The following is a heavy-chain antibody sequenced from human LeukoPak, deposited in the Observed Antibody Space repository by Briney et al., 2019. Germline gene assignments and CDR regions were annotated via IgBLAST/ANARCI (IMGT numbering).Heavy chain of an antibody. CDR1: GFTFSTYA. D-gene: IGHD3-22*01. J-gene: IGHJ4*02. CDR3: AKSSYYDSSGYYREYYFDY. CDR2: ISGSGGST. V-gene: IGHV3-23*01. Sequence: GGSLRLSCAASGFTFSTYAMSWVRQAPGKGLEWVSAISGSGGSTNYADSVKGRVTVSRDNSKSTLYLQMSSLRAEDTAVYYCAKSSYYDSSGYYREYYFDYWGQGTLVTVSS.